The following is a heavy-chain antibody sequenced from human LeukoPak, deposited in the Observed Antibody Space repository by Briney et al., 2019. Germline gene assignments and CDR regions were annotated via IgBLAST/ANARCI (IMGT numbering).Heavy chain of an antibody. CDR1: GGSISSYY. CDR2: ISGSGGST. CDR3: ATSSSSWYYFDY. Sequence: ETLSLTCTVSGGSISSYYWSWVRQAPGKGLEWVSAISGSGGSTYYADSVKGRFTISRDNSKNTLYLQMNSLRAEDTAVYYCATSSSSWYYFDYWGQGTLVTVSS. D-gene: IGHD6-13*01. J-gene: IGHJ4*02. V-gene: IGHV3-23*01.